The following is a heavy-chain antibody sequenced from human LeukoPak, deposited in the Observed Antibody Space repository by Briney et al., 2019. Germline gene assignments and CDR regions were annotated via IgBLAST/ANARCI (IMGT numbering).Heavy chain of an antibody. CDR3: ARVDSSSWYGPSSLGHYYYYVDV. CDR1: GGSFSGYY. CDR2: INHSGST. Sequence: SETLSLTCAVYGGSFSGYYWGWIRQPPGKGLEWIGEINHSGSTNYNPSLKSRVTISVDTSKNQFSLKLSSVTAADTAVYYCARVDSSSWYGPSSLGHYYYYVDVWGKGTTVTVSS. J-gene: IGHJ6*03. V-gene: IGHV4-34*01. D-gene: IGHD6-13*01.